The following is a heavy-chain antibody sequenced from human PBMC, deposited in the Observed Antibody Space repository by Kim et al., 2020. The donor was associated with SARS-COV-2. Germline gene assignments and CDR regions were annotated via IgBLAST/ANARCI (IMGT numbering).Heavy chain of an antibody. Sequence: SETLSLTCTVSGGSVSSSSFYWTWIRQPPGKGLEWIGSIHYTGSTYYSPSLKSRVTISVHTSKNQFSQKLSSVTAADTAVYYCARRGSNYGLEYWGQGTLVTVSS. D-gene: IGHD1-26*01. V-gene: IGHV4-39*01. CDR1: GGSVSSSSFY. CDR2: IHYTGST. J-gene: IGHJ4*02. CDR3: ARRGSNYGLEY.